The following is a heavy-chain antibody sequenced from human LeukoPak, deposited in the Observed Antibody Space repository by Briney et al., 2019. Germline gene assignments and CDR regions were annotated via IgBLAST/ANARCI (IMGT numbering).Heavy chain of an antibody. CDR3: ARVSFELYYDFWSGYRGTFDY. Sequence: SETLSLTCAVYGGSFSGYYWSWIRQPPGKGLEWIEEINHSGSTNYNPSLKSRVTISVDTSKNQFSLKLSSVTAADTAVYYCARVSFELYYDFWSGYRGTFDYWGQGTLVTVSS. V-gene: IGHV4-34*01. J-gene: IGHJ4*02. D-gene: IGHD3-3*01. CDR2: INHSGST. CDR1: GGSFSGYY.